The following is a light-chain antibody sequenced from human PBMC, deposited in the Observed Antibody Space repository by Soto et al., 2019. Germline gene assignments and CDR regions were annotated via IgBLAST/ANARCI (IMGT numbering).Light chain of an antibody. CDR3: QQYGSSPPMYN. V-gene: IGKV3-20*01. CDR1: QSVSRSY. CDR2: GTS. J-gene: IGKJ2*01. Sequence: EIVLTQSPGTLSLSPGERATLSCRASQSVSRSYLAWYQQKPGQAPRLLIYGTSSRATGIPDRFSGSRSGTDFTLTISRLEPEDFAVYYCQQYGSSPPMYNFGQGTKLEIK.